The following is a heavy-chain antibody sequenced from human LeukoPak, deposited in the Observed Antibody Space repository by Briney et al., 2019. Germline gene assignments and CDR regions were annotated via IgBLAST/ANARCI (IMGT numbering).Heavy chain of an antibody. D-gene: IGHD1-26*01. CDR2: ISYDGSNK. V-gene: IGHV3-30*03. J-gene: IGHJ2*01. Sequence: GRSLRLSCAASGFTFSSYGMHWVRQAPGKGLEWVAVISYDGSNKYYADSVKGRFTISRDDSKNTLYLQMNSLRAEDTAVYYCARDTSTYWYFDLWGRGTLVTGSS. CDR3: ARDTSTYWYFDL. CDR1: GFTFSSYG.